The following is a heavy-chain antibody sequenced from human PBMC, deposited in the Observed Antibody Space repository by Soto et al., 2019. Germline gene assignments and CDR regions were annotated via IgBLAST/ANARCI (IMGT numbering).Heavy chain of an antibody. V-gene: IGHV1-3*01. CDR2: INAGYGNT. J-gene: IGHJ4*02. Sequence: QVHLVQSGAEVRKPGASVKVSCKASGYTFSSYAMHWVRQAPGQRLEWMGWINAGYGNTKSSQKFQDRVTISRDTSASTAYMELTSLRSEDTAVYYCARDTGDGTFDFWGQGTLVTGSS. D-gene: IGHD7-27*01. CDR3: ARDTGDGTFDF. CDR1: GYTFSSYA.